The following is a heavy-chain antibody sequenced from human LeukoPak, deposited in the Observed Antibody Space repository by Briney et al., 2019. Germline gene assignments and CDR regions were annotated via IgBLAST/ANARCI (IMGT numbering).Heavy chain of an antibody. CDR3: AGDQYQDIVVVPAGWTGVNWFDP. Sequence: GGSLRLSCAASGFTFSSYSMNWVRQAPGKGLEWVSSISSSSSYIYYADSVKGRFTISRDNAKNSLYLQMNSLRAEDTAVYYCAGDQYQDIVVVPAGWTGVNWFDPWGQGTLVTVSS. CDR2: ISSSSSYI. V-gene: IGHV3-21*01. D-gene: IGHD2-2*01. J-gene: IGHJ5*02. CDR1: GFTFSSYS.